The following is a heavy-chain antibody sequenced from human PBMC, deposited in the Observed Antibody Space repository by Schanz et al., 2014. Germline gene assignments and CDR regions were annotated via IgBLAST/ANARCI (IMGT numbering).Heavy chain of an antibody. CDR2: IKKDGSEK. D-gene: IGHD1-1*01. V-gene: IGHV3-7*01. Sequence: EVQLAESGGGLVQPGGSLRLSCAASGFTFSGFWMTWVRQAPGKGLEWVANIKKDGSEKYYVDSVKGRFTISRDNAKNSLFLQMNSLRPEDTAVYCGARGRVLESWGQGTLVTVSS. CDR1: GFTFSGFW. J-gene: IGHJ5*02. CDR3: ARGRVLES.